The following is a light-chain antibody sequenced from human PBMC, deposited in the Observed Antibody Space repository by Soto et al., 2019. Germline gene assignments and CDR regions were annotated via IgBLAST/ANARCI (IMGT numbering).Light chain of an antibody. Sequence: DIQMTQSPSTLSTSVGDRVTITCRASQSISSWLAWYQQKPGKAPKLLIYEASNLESGVPPRFSGSGSGTEFTLTISSLQPDDFATYYCQQYNSYSRYTFGQGTKLEIK. J-gene: IGKJ2*01. V-gene: IGKV1-5*03. CDR2: EAS. CDR1: QSISSW. CDR3: QQYNSYSRYT.